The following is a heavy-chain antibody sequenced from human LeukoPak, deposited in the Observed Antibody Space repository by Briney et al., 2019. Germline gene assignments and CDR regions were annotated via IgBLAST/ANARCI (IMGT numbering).Heavy chain of an antibody. CDR3: ASRPHGDYPFLDY. CDR2: IYGGGRT. Sequence: GGSLRLSCAASGFTVSNKYMSWVRQAPGKGLEWVSLIYGGGRTYYADSVKGRFSISRDSPKNTLYLQMNSLRAEDTAVYYCASRPHGDYPFLDYWGQGTLVTVSS. CDR1: GFTVSNKY. D-gene: IGHD4-17*01. V-gene: IGHV3-66*01. J-gene: IGHJ4*02.